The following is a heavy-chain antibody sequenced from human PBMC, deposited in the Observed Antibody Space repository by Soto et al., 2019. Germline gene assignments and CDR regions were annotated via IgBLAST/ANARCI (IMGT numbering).Heavy chain of an antibody. V-gene: IGHV3-48*03. CDR2: ISSSGSTI. D-gene: IGHD6-6*01. J-gene: IGHJ4*02. Sequence: GGSLRLSCAASGFTFSSYEMNWVRQAPGKGLEWVSYISSSGSTIYYADPVKGRFTISRDNAKNSLYLQMNSLRAEDTAVYYCARVSPYSSSWDFDYWGQGTLVTVSS. CDR3: ARVSPYSSSWDFDY. CDR1: GFTFSSYE.